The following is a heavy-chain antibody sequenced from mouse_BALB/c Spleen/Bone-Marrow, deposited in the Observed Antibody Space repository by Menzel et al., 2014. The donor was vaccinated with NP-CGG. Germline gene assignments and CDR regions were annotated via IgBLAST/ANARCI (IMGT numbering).Heavy chain of an antibody. CDR1: GFSLTSYG. D-gene: IGHD1-1*01. J-gene: IGHJ4*01. CDR3: AREGRGYYGSSGAAMDY. CDR2: IWAGGST. V-gene: IGHV2-9*02. Sequence: QVQLQQSGPGPVAPSQSLSITCTVSGFSLTSYGVHWVRQPPGKGLEWLGVIWAGGSTSYNSALMSRLSINQDNSKSQVFLKLNSLQTDDTATYYCAREGRGYYGSSGAAMDYWGQGTSVTVSS.